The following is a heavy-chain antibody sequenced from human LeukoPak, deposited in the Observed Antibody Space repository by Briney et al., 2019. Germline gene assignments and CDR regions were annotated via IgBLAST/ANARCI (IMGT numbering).Heavy chain of an antibody. Sequence: SETLSLTCSVSGGSISSSNYYWGWIRQPPGKGLEWIGSIYYSGSTYYNPSLKSRVTISVDTSKNQFSLKLSSVTAADTAVYYCARANRSGYYRGYYYYYMDVWGKGTTVTVSS. CDR3: ARANRSGYYRGYYYYYMDV. CDR2: IYYSGST. D-gene: IGHD3-3*01. CDR1: GGSISSSNYY. J-gene: IGHJ6*03. V-gene: IGHV4-39*07.